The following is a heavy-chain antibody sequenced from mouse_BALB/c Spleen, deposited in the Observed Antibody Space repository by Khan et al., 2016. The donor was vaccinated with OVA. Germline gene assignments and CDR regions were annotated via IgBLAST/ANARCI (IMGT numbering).Heavy chain of an antibody. CDR1: GYTFTTYT. V-gene: IGHV1-4*01. Sequence: VKLMESGAELARPGASVKMSCKASGYTFTTYTMHWVKQRPGQGLEWIGYINPSSGYTNYNQKFKGKATLTADKSSSTAYMQLSSLTSEDSAVYDCAKDGAYYRNDGWFAYWGQGTLVTVSA. CDR3: AKDGAYYRNDGWFAY. D-gene: IGHD2-14*01. CDR2: INPSSGYT. J-gene: IGHJ3*01.